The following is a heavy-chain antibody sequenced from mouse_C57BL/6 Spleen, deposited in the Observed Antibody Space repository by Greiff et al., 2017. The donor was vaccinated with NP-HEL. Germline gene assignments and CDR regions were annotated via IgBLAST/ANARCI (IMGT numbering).Heavy chain of an antibody. D-gene: IGHD2-10*01. J-gene: IGHJ2*01. CDR3: ARASYGIYFDY. CDR2: SRNKANDYTT. V-gene: IGHV7-1*01. CDR1: GFTFSDFY. Sequence: EVNVVESGGGLVQSGRSLRLSCATSGFTFSDFYMEWVRQAPGKGLEWIAASRNKANDYTTEYSASVKGRFIVSRDTSQSILYLQMNALRAEDTAIYYCARASYGIYFDYWGQGTTLTVSS.